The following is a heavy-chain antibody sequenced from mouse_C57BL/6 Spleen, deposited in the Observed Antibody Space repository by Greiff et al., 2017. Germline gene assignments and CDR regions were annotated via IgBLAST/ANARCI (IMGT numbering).Heavy chain of an antibody. J-gene: IGHJ3*01. D-gene: IGHD1-1*02. Sequence: VQLQQPGAELVRPGSSVKLSCKASGYTFTSYWMDWVKQRPGQGLEWIGNIYPSDSETHYNQKFKDKATLTVDKSSSTAYMQLSSLTSEDSAVYYCARGVAGAWFACWGQGTLVTVSA. CDR2: IYPSDSET. CDR3: ARGVAGAWFAC. CDR1: GYTFTSYW. V-gene: IGHV1-61*01.